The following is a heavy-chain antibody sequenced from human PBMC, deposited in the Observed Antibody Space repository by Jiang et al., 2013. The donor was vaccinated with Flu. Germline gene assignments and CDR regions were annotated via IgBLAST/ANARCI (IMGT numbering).Heavy chain of an antibody. D-gene: IGHD2-8*01. V-gene: IGHV6-1*01. CDR1: SVSSNSAA. Sequence: SVSSNSAAWNWIRQSPSRGLEWLGRTYYRSKWYNDYAVSVKSRITINPDTSKNQFSLQLNSVTPEDTAVYYCAREVLMVYANPSGGMDVWGQGTTVTVSS. J-gene: IGHJ6*02. CDR2: TYYRSKWYN. CDR3: AREVLMVYANPSGGMDV.